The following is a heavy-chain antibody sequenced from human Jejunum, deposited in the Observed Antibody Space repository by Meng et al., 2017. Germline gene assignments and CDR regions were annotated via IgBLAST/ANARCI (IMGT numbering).Heavy chain of an antibody. D-gene: IGHD4-17*01. J-gene: IGHJ4*02. CDR3: ARVRLRHEGNYLDY. CDR2: IKKDGSEG. Sequence: GESLKISCAASGFTFSSYTMTWVRQAPGKGLEWVANIKKDGSEGFYVDSVKGRFTISRDNSKNSLYLQMNSLGDEDTAVYYCARVRLRHEGNYLDYWGQGTLVTVSS. CDR1: GFTFSSYT. V-gene: IGHV3-7*01.